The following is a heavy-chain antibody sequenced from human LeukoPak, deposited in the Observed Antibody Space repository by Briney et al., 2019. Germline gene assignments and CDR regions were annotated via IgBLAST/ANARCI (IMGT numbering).Heavy chain of an antibody. Sequence: PSETLSLTCAVYGGSFSGYYWSWIRQPPGKGLEWIGEINHSGSTNYNPSLKSRVTISVDTSKNQFSLKLSSVIAADTAVYYCARDLRYFDWYGGNWFDPWGQGTLVTVSS. V-gene: IGHV4-34*01. CDR2: INHSGST. CDR3: ARDLRYFDWYGGNWFDP. J-gene: IGHJ5*02. D-gene: IGHD3-9*01. CDR1: GGSFSGYY.